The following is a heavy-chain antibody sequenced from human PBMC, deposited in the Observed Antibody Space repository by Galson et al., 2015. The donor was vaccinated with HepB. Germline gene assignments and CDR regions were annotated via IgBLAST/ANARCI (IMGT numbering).Heavy chain of an antibody. Sequence: SLRLSCAASGFTFSGSAIHWVRQASGKGPEWVGLIRSKAYSYATLYVPSLKGRFTISRDDSKNMAYLHMKSLKTEDTAMYYCSRLGDLSGCSSRWGQGTLVTVSS. CDR2: IRSKAYSYAT. V-gene: IGHV3-73*01. CDR1: GFTFSGSA. J-gene: IGHJ4*02. CDR3: SRLGDLSGCSSR. D-gene: IGHD1-26*01.